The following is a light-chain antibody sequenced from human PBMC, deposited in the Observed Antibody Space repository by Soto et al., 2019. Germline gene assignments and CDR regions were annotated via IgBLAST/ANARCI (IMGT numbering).Light chain of an antibody. V-gene: IGKV3D-20*02. J-gene: IGKJ1*01. Sequence: EIVLTQSPGTLSFSPVERGTLXCKTSQSVTSTYLAWYQQKPGQPPRLLIYGASNRATGIPDRFSGSGSGTDFTLTISSLEPEDFAVYYCQQRSNWPRTFGQGTKVDI. CDR3: QQRSNWPRT. CDR2: GAS. CDR1: QSVTSTY.